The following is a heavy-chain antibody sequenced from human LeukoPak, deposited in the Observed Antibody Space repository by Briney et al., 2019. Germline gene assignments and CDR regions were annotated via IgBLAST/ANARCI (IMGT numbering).Heavy chain of an antibody. CDR3: ARDESQGAKIFEVGVFDY. Sequence: GGSLRLSCAASGFTFSSYPMLWVRQAPGKGLEWVAVISYDGSNKYYADSVKGRFTISRDNSKTTLYLQMNSLRAEDTAVYYCARDESQGAKIFEVGVFDYWGQGTLVTVSS. CDR2: ISYDGSNK. J-gene: IGHJ4*02. V-gene: IGHV3-30-3*01. D-gene: IGHD5-24*01. CDR1: GFTFSSYP.